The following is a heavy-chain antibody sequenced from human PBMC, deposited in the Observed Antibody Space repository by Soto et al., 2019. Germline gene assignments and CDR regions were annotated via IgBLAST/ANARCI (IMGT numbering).Heavy chain of an antibody. CDR1: GFTFSSNA. V-gene: IGHV3-23*01. Sequence: EVQLLESGGGLVKRGGSLRLSCAASGFTFSSNAMSWVRQAPGKGLEWVSAISGSGGSTYYADSVKGRFTISRDNSKNTLYLQMNSLRAEDTAVYYCAKLSSPINDLAEPGPDYWGQGTLVTVSS. CDR3: AKLSSPINDLAEPGPDY. J-gene: IGHJ4*02. D-gene: IGHD6-13*01. CDR2: ISGSGGST.